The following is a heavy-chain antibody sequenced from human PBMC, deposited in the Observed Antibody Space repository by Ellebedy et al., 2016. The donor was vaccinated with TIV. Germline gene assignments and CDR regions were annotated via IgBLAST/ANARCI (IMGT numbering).Heavy chain of an antibody. CDR3: AKDRIVGARKFDD. J-gene: IGHJ4*02. CDR1: GFTFNSFA. V-gene: IGHV3-23*01. CDR2: ISNSGEST. Sequence: PGGSLRLSCVASGFTFNSFAIRWVRQAPGKGLEWVSTISNSGESTNNADSGKGRFTIPRDNSKNTLYLQMNGLRAEDTAVYYCAKDRIVGARKFDDWGQGTLVTVSS. D-gene: IGHD1-26*01.